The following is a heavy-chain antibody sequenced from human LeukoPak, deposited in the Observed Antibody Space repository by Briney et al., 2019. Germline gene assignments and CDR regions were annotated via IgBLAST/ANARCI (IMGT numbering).Heavy chain of an antibody. V-gene: IGHV3-74*01. Sequence: PGGSLRLSCAASGTYWMHWVRQAPGEGLVWVSHINSDGSWTGYADSVKGRFTISKDNAKNTVSLQMNNLRAEDTAVYYCVTFYETYWGRGTLVTVSS. J-gene: IGHJ4*02. CDR1: GTYW. CDR3: VTFYETY. D-gene: IGHD2/OR15-2a*01. CDR2: INSDGSWT.